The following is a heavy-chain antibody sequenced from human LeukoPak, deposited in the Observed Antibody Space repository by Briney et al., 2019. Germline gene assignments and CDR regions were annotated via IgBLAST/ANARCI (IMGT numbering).Heavy chain of an antibody. D-gene: IGHD6-19*01. CDR1: GYTFTGYY. Sequence: ASVKVSCKASGYTFTGYYMHWLRQAPGQGREWMGWINPNSGGTNYAQKFQGRVTMTRDTSISTAYMELSRLRSDDTAVYYCAKTGQWLVEAFDIWGQGTMVTVSS. V-gene: IGHV1-2*02. CDR2: INPNSGGT. J-gene: IGHJ3*02. CDR3: AKTGQWLVEAFDI.